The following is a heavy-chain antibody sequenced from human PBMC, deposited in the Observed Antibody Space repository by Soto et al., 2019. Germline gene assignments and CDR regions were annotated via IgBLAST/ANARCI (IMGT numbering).Heavy chain of an antibody. D-gene: IGHD1-26*01. CDR1: GFALSRYW. CDR3: ARVPVGAYGKFDP. CDR2: INPDGSRI. Sequence: EVQLVESGGGLVQAGGSLRLSCAASGFALSRYWMHWGRRFPGKGLVWVSRINPDGSRIDYADSVRGRFTISRDNAKNTLFLQMNNLRAEDTALYHCARVPVGAYGKFDPWGQGTLVTVSS. V-gene: IGHV3-74*01. J-gene: IGHJ5*02.